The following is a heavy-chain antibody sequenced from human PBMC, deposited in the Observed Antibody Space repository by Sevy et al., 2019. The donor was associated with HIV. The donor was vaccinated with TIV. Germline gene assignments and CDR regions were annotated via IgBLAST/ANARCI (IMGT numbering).Heavy chain of an antibody. Sequence: GGSLRLSCAASGCTFSSYAMHWVRQAPGKGLEWVAVIAYDGSNKYYADSVKGRFTISRDNSKNTLYLQMNSLRAEDTAVSYCARDVGRGYNAFDIWRQGTMVTVSS. CDR2: IAYDGSNK. CDR3: ARDVGRGYNAFDI. CDR1: GCTFSSYA. D-gene: IGHD5-12*01. V-gene: IGHV3-30-3*01. J-gene: IGHJ3*02.